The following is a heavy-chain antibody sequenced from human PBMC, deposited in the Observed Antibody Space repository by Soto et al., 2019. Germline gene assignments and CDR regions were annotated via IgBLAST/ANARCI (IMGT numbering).Heavy chain of an antibody. J-gene: IGHJ4*02. CDR2: ISGSGGST. V-gene: IGHV3-23*01. D-gene: IGHD3-10*01. CDR3: ATTGTSGSHYPLWMDY. CDR1: GFTFSSYA. Sequence: EVQLLESGGGLVQPGGSLRLSCAASGFTFSSYAMSWVRQAPGKGLEWVSAISGSGGSTYYADSVKGRFTISRDNSKNTLYLQMNSLRAEDTAVYYCATTGTSGSHYPLWMDYWGQGTLVTVSS.